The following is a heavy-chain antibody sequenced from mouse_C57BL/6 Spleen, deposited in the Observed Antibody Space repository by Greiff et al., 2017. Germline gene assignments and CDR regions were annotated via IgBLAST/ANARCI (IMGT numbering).Heavy chain of an antibody. D-gene: IGHD1-1*01. CDR1: GYTFTSYG. V-gene: IGHV1-81*01. J-gene: IGHJ4*01. Sequence: QVQLQQSGAELARPGASVKLSCKASGYTFTSYGISWVQQRPGQGLEWIGEIYPRGGNTYYNEKFKGKATLTADKSSSTAYMELRSLTSEDSAVYVCARAYYYGSSDYAMDYWGQGTSVTVSS. CDR3: ARAYYYGSSDYAMDY. CDR2: IYPRGGNT.